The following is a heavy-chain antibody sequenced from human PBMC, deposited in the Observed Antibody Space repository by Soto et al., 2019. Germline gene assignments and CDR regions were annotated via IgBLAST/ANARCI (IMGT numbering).Heavy chain of an antibody. Sequence: QVQLVQSGAEVKKPGASVKVSCKASGYTFTSYDINWVRQATGQGFEYLGWMNPNSGNTGYVKKVQGRITMTRATSLSMSYMELSSLRSEDTAVYYFACGIKYGDYSRWFAPWGPGTLVTVAS. J-gene: IGHJ5*02. CDR1: GYTFTSYD. D-gene: IGHD4-17*01. V-gene: IGHV1-8*01. CDR2: MNPNSGNT. CDR3: ACGIKYGDYSRWFAP.